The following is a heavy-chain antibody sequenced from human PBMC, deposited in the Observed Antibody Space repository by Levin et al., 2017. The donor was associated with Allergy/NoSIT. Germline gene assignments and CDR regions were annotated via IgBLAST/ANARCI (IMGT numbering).Heavy chain of an antibody. CDR2: ISTSSSTI. D-gene: IGHD5-12*01. CDR1: GFTFSGYS. V-gene: IGHV3-48*02. J-gene: IGHJ6*02. CDR3: ASVGRRGYSGYDFTYDYGMDV. Sequence: GESLKISCAASGFTFSGYSMNWVRQAPGKGLEWISYISTSSSTIYYADSVKGRFTISRDDAKNSLFLQMSSLRDEDTAVYFCASVGRRGYSGYDFTYDYGMDVWGQGTTVTVSS.